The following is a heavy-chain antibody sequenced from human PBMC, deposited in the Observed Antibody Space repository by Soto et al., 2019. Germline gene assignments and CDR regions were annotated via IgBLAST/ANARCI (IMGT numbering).Heavy chain of an antibody. J-gene: IGHJ5*02. CDR2: INPDNGNT. D-gene: IGHD2-15*01. Sequence: ASVKVSCKASGYTFTRYTMNWVRQAPGQRLEWMGWINPDNGNTKSSQKFQDRFIITRDTSASTAYMDLSSLRSEDTAVYYCARGIATGQLDPWGQGTLVTVPQ. V-gene: IGHV1-3*01. CDR1: GYTFTRYT. CDR3: ARGIATGQLDP.